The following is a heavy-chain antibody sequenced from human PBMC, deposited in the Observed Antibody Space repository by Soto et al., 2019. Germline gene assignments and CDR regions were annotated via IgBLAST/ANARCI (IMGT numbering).Heavy chain of an antibody. J-gene: IGHJ3*02. CDR2: ISYDGSNK. CDR3: AKVPAPNDAFDI. D-gene: IGHD6-25*01. Sequence: PGGSLRLSCAASGFTFRTYGMHWVRQAPGKGLEWVAVISYDGSNKYYADSVKGRFTISRDNSKKTLYVRMNSLRVEDTAVCYCAKVPAPNDAFDIWGQGTMVTVSS. V-gene: IGHV3-30*18. CDR1: GFTFRTYG.